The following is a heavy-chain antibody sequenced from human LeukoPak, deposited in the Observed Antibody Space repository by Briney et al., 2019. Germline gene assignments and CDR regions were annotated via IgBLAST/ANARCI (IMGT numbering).Heavy chain of an antibody. CDR1: GVTFSNYP. CDR3: ARAGVWDYSDSSGYHNAAFDI. D-gene: IGHD3-22*01. Sequence: ASVKVSCKASGVTFSNYPITWVRQAPGQGLEWMGWINPSSGGTNYAQKFQGRVTVTRDTSISTAYMDLSRLRSDDTAVYYCARAGVWDYSDSSGYHNAAFDIWGQGTMVTVSS. CDR2: INPSSGGT. J-gene: IGHJ3*02. V-gene: IGHV1-2*02.